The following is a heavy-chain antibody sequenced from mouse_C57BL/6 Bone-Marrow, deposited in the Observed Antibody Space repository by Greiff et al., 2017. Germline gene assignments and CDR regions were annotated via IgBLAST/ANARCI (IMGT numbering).Heavy chain of an antibody. CDR2: IDPENGDT. CDR1: GFNIKDDY. Sequence: VQLKESGAELVRPGASVKLSCTASGFNIKDDYMHWVKQRPEQGLEWIGWIDPENGDTEYASKFQGKATITADTSSNTAYLQLSSLTSEDTAVYYCTTRGYGNFWFGYWGQGTLVTVSA. D-gene: IGHD2-10*02. V-gene: IGHV14-4*01. J-gene: IGHJ3*01. CDR3: TTRGYGNFWFGY.